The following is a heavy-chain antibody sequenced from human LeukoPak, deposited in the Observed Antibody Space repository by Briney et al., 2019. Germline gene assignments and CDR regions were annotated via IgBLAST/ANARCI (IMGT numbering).Heavy chain of an antibody. CDR2: IIPIFGTA. V-gene: IGHV1-69*05. Sequence: SVKVSCKASGGTFSSYAISWVRQAPGQGLEWMGGIIPIFGTANYAQKFQGRVTITTDESTSTAYMELSSLRSEDTAVYYCARDRTQYYDFWSGSAEYFQHWGQGTLVTVSS. D-gene: IGHD3-3*01. CDR3: ARDRTQYYDFWSGSAEYFQH. CDR1: GGTFSSYA. J-gene: IGHJ1*01.